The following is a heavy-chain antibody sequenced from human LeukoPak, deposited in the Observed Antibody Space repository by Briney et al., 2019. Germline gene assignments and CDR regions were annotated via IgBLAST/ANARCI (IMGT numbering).Heavy chain of an antibody. J-gene: IGHJ5*02. V-gene: IGHV4-59*12. D-gene: IGHD2-2*01. CDR3: AREWERYQLPIMRRYNWFDP. CDR2: IYYSGST. CDR1: GGSISSYY. Sequence: PSETLSLTCTVSGGSISSYYWSWIRQPPGKGLEWIGYIYYSGSTNYNPSLKSRVTISVDTSKTQFSLKLSSVTAADTAVYYCAREWERYQLPIMRRYNWFDPWGQGTLVTVSS.